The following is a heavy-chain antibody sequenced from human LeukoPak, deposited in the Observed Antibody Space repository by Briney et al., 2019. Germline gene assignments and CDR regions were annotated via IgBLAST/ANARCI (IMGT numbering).Heavy chain of an antibody. J-gene: IGHJ4*02. Sequence: PGGSLRLSCAASGFTFSSYSMNWVRQAPGKGLEWVSSISSSSSYIYYADSVKGRFTISRDNAKNSLYLQMNSLRAEDTAVYYCARDRLHYGEYEKTLDYWGQGTPVTVSS. CDR1: GFTFSSYS. D-gene: IGHD4-17*01. V-gene: IGHV3-21*01. CDR2: ISSSSSYI. CDR3: ARDRLHYGEYEKTLDY.